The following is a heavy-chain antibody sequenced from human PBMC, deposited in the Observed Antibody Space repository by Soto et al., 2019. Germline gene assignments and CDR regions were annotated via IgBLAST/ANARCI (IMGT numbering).Heavy chain of an antibody. D-gene: IGHD6-19*01. J-gene: IGHJ4*02. Sequence: SETLSLTCTVSGCSISSGGYYWSWIRQHPGKGLEWIGYIYYSGSTYYNPSLKSRVTISVDTSKNQFSLKLSSVTAADTAVYYFARGRGEGQWLVHWGQGTLVTVSS. CDR2: IYYSGST. V-gene: IGHV4-31*03. CDR3: ARGRGEGQWLVH. CDR1: GCSISSGGYY.